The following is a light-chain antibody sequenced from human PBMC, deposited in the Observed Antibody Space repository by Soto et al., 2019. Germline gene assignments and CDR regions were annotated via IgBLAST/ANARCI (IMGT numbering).Light chain of an antibody. J-gene: IGKJ5*01. CDR1: QSVSSY. Sequence: EIVLTQSPATLYLSPGERATLSCRASQSVSSYLAWYQQKPGQAPRLLIYDASNRATGIPARFSGSGSGTDFTLTISSLEPEDFAVYYCQQRSNWLITFGQGTRLEIK. CDR2: DAS. V-gene: IGKV3-11*01. CDR3: QQRSNWLIT.